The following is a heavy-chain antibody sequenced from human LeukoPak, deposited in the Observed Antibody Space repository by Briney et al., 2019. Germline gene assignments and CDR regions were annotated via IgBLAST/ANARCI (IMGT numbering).Heavy chain of an antibody. Sequence: GGSLRLSCAASGFTFSSYSMNWVRQAPGKGLEWVSSISSSSSYIYYADSVKGRFAISRDNAKNSLYLQMNSLRAEDTAVYYCARDSKSGSYLEYWGQGTLVTVSS. D-gene: IGHD1-26*01. CDR2: ISSSSSYI. J-gene: IGHJ4*02. CDR3: ARDSKSGSYLEY. CDR1: GFTFSSYS. V-gene: IGHV3-21*01.